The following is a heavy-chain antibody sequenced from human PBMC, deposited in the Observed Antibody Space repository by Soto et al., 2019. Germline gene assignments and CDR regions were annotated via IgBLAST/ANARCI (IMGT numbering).Heavy chain of an antibody. CDR1: GFTFSNAW. Sequence: GGSLRLSCAASGFTFSNAWMNWVRQAPGKGLEWVGRIKSKTDGGTTDYAAPVKGRFTISRDDSKNTLYLQMNSLKTEDTAVYHCTTENQEINRVKYYYYYGMDVWGQGTTVTVSS. CDR3: TTENQEINRVKYYYYYGMDV. D-gene: IGHD2-2*01. CDR2: IKSKTDGGTT. J-gene: IGHJ6*02. V-gene: IGHV3-15*07.